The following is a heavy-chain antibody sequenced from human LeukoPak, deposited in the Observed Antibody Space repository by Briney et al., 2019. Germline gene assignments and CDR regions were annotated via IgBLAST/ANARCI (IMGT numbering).Heavy chain of an antibody. D-gene: IGHD3-3*02. CDR1: GYSFTNFY. CDR2: VNPSGGST. V-gene: IGHV1-46*01. Sequence: GASVKVCCNTSGYSFTNFYIHWVRQAPGQGLEWMGMVNPSGGSTISAQRFQDRVNMTTDTSTRTVYMEMTGLTSDDTGIYYCARYAFWGQGTQVTVSS. CDR3: ARYAF. J-gene: IGHJ4*02.